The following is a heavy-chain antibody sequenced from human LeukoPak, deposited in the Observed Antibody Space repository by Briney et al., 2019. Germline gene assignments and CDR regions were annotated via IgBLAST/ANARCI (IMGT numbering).Heavy chain of an antibody. CDR1: GGSISSYY. CDR3: ARDGGYGDAFDI. Sequence: PSETLSLTCTVSGGSISSYYWSWIRQPPGKGLEWIGYIYYSGSTNYNPSLKSRVTISVDTSKNQFSLKLSSVTAADTAVYYCARDGGYGDAFDIWGQGTMVTVSS. V-gene: IGHV4-59*01. CDR2: IYYSGST. J-gene: IGHJ3*02. D-gene: IGHD6-13*01.